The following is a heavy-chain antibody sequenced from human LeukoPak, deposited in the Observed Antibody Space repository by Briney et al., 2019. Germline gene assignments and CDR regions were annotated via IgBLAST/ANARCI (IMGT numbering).Heavy chain of an antibody. CDR1: DYTFISYG. CDR2: INPSSGGT. J-gene: IGHJ3*02. V-gene: IGHV1-2*02. CDR3: ARAGVWDYSDSSGYHNAAFDI. D-gene: IGHD3-22*01. Sequence: ASVKVSCKTSDYTFISYGISWVRQAPGQGLEWMGWINPSSGGTNYAQKFQGRVTVTRDTSISTAYMDLSRLRSDDTAVYYCARAGVWDYSDSSGYHNAAFDIWGQGTMVTVSS.